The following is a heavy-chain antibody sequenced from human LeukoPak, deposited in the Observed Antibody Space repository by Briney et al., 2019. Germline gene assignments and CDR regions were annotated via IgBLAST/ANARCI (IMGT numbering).Heavy chain of an antibody. D-gene: IGHD2-2*01. Sequence: SETLSLTCTVSGGSISSYYWSWLRQPPGKGLEWIGYIYYSGSTNYNPSLKSRVTISVDTSKNQFSLKLSSVTAADTAVYYCARTANLYCSSTSCYSDYYYYYMDVWGKGTTVTVSS. CDR2: IYYSGST. V-gene: IGHV4-59*01. J-gene: IGHJ6*03. CDR3: ARTANLYCSSTSCYSDYYYYYMDV. CDR1: GGSISSYY.